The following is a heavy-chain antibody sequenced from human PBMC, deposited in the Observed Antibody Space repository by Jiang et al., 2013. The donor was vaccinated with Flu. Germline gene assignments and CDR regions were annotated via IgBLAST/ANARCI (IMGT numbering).Heavy chain of an antibody. J-gene: IGHJ4*02. CDR3: AMDIVATMGGAY. D-gene: IGHD5-12*01. CDR1: GGTFSSYA. Sequence: EVKKPGSSVKVSCKASGGTFSSYAISWVRQAPGQGLEWMGRIIPILGIANYAQKFQGRVTITADKSTSTAYMELSSLRSEDTAVYYCAMDIVATMGGAYWGQGTLVTVSS. V-gene: IGHV1-69*04. CDR2: IIPILGIA.